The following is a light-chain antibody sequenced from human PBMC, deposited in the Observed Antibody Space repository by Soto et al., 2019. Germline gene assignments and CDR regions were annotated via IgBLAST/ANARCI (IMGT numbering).Light chain of an antibody. CDR2: EVS. CDR3: SSSTINNTVL. J-gene: IGLJ2*01. V-gene: IGLV2-14*01. Sequence: LTQPASMSGSPGQSITISCTGTSSDVGGYNYVSWYQRHPGKAPKLMIYEVSNRPSGVSNRSSGSKSGNTASLTISGLQAEDEADYYCSSSTINNTVLFGGGTKVTVL. CDR1: SSDVGGYNY.